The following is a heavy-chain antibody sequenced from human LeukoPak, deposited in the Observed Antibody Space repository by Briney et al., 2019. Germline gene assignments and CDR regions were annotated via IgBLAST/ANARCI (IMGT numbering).Heavy chain of an antibody. Sequence: GGSLRLSCAASGFTFSSYWMSWVRQAPGKGLEWVSAISGSGGTTYYADSVKGRFTISRDDSKNTLYLQMNSLRAEDTAVYYCAIEQWELKYWGQGTLVTVSS. CDR3: AIEQWELKY. J-gene: IGHJ4*02. D-gene: IGHD1-26*01. CDR2: ISGSGGTT. V-gene: IGHV3-23*01. CDR1: GFTFSSYW.